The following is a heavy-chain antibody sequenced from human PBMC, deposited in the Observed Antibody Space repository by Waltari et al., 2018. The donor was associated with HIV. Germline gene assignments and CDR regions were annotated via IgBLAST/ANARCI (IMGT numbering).Heavy chain of an antibody. J-gene: IGHJ4*02. V-gene: IGHV1-24*01. D-gene: IGHD1-26*01. CDR2: FEPEDGAT. Sequence: QVQLVQSGAEVKKPGASVKVSCKVSGYTLTELSMHWVRQAPGKGLEWMGGFEPEDGATIYAHKFQGRGTMTEDTSTDTAYLGLSSLISEDTAVYYCATAITARRELPLDYWGQGTLVTVSS. CDR3: ATAITARRELPLDY. CDR1: GYTLTELS.